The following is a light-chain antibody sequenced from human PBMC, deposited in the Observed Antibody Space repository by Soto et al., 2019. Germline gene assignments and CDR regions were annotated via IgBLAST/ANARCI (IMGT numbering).Light chain of an antibody. Sequence: DIVLTQSPDSLAVSLGERATINCKSSQSVLYSSNNNNYLAWYQQKPGQPPKLLIYWASTRESGVPDRFSGSGSGTDFTLTISSLQAEDVAVYYCHQYYSSPTFGQGTKVESK. CDR3: HQYYSSPT. CDR1: QSVLYSSNNNNY. J-gene: IGKJ1*01. V-gene: IGKV4-1*01. CDR2: WAS.